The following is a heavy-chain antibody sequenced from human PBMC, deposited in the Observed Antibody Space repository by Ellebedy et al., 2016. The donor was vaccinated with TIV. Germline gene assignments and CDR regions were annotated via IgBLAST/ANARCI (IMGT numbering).Heavy chain of an antibody. D-gene: IGHD3-16*01. Sequence: GESLKISCAASRFPVGSHFMSWVRQAPGRGPECVSIIYSTGTTDYADSVRGRFTISRDSAKNTLYLQMNSLRVEDTAVNYCARKSDTLLFAGGDCWGQGTLVTVSS. CDR1: RFPVGSHF. CDR3: ARKSDTLLFAGGDC. V-gene: IGHV3-66*01. CDR2: IYSTGTT. J-gene: IGHJ4*02.